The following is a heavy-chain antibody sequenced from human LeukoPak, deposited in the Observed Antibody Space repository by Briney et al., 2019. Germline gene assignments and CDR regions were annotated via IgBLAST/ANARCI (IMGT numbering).Heavy chain of an antibody. CDR1: GFTFSSHG. V-gene: IGHV3-33*06. D-gene: IGHD6-6*01. CDR2: IWYDGSTK. J-gene: IGHJ4*02. Sequence: QPGRSLRLSCAASGFTFSSHGMHWVRQAPGKGLEWVAVIWYDGSTKYYADSVRGRFTISRDNSKNTLYLQMDSLRAEDTAVYYCAKGTYSSSPRDYWGQGTLVTVSS. CDR3: AKGTYSSSPRDY.